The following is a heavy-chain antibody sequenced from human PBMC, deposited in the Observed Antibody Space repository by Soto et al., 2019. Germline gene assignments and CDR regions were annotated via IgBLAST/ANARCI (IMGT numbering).Heavy chain of an antibody. CDR1: GYTFTSYG. Sequence: QVQLVQSGAEVKKPGASVKVSCKASGYTFTSYGISWVRQAPGQGLEWMGWISAYNGNTNYAQKLQGRVTMTTDTSTSTAYMELRSLRSDDTAVYYCARDPISTSSPPNCYYGMDVWGQGTTVTVSS. D-gene: IGHD2-2*01. CDR3: ARDPISTSSPPNCYYGMDV. CDR2: ISAYNGNT. V-gene: IGHV1-18*01. J-gene: IGHJ6*02.